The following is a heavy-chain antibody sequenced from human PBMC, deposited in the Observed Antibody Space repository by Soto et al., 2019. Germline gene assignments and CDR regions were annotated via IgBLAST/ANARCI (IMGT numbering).Heavy chain of an antibody. Sequence: GGSLRLSCAASGLTVSNAYMAWVRQAPGMGLEWVSVIYDNGTTYYADSVKGRFTISRDTSTNTLSLQMDSLRAEDTAVYYCVRPLPSGRNYGLDVWGQGTTVTVS. CDR2: IYDNGTT. CDR3: VRPLPSGRNYGLDV. V-gene: IGHV3-53*01. D-gene: IGHD3-10*01. J-gene: IGHJ6*02. CDR1: GLTVSNAY.